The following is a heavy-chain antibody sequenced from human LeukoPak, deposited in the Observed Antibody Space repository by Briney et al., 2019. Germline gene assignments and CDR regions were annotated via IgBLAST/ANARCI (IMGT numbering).Heavy chain of an antibody. J-gene: IGHJ4*02. Sequence: ASVKVSCKASGYTFTSYYMHWVRQAPGQGLEWMGIINPSGGSTSYAQKFQGRVTMTRDTSTNTVYMELSSLRSEDTAVYYCARDSIRITMVRGVLRYYFDYWGQGTLVTVSS. CDR2: INPSGGST. D-gene: IGHD3-10*01. CDR3: ARDSIRITMVRGVLRYYFDY. CDR1: GYTFTSYY. V-gene: IGHV1-46*01.